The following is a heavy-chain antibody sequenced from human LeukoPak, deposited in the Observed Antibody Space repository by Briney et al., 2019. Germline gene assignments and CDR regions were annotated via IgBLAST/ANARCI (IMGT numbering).Heavy chain of an antibody. CDR3: ASTNYYSSSWYSV. D-gene: IGHD6-13*01. CDR2: IYYSGST. V-gene: IGHV4-59*01. CDR1: GGSISSYY. J-gene: IGHJ4*02. Sequence: SETLSLTCTVSGGSISSYYWSWIRQPPGKGLEWIGYIYYSGSTNYNPSLKSRVTISVDTSKNQFSLKLSSVTAADTAVYYCASTNYYSSSWYSVWGQGTLVTVSS.